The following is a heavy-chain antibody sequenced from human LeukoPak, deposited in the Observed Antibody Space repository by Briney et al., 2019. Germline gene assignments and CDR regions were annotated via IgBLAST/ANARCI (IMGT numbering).Heavy chain of an antibody. D-gene: IGHD3-22*01. CDR3: ARGPSDDSSGYYPSAFNY. CDR1: GGSISSYY. V-gene: IGHV4-59*01. Sequence: SETLSLTCTVSGGSISSYYRSGMRQPPGKGREGIGYIYYSGSTNYNPSLKSRVTISVDTSKNQFSLKLSSVTAADTAVYYCARGPSDDSSGYYPSAFNYWGQGTLVTVSS. J-gene: IGHJ4*02. CDR2: IYYSGST.